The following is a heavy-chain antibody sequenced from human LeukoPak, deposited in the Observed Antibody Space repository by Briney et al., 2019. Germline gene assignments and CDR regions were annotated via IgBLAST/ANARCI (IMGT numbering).Heavy chain of an antibody. D-gene: IGHD2-2*02. CDR1: GFTFSSYA. J-gene: IGHJ3*02. V-gene: IGHV3-64*01. CDR3: ASSYKLGAFDI. CDR2: ISSNGGST. Sequence: PGGSLRLSCAASGFTFSSYAMHWVRQAPGKGLEYVSAISSNGGSTYYANSVKGRFTISRDNSKNTLYLQMGGLRAEDMAVYYCASSYKLGAFDIWGQGTMVTVSS.